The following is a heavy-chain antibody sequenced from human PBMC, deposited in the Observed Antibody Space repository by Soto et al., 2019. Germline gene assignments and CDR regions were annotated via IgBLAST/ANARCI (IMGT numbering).Heavy chain of an antibody. CDR3: ARVRKDYYGSAHDDY. CDR1: GGSFSSYF. Sequence: SETLSLTCTVSGGSFSSYFWTWMRQSPGGGLEWLGFVYTTGATRYNPSLNGRVTMSVDTPKNQFSLILSSVTAADTAMYYCARVRKDYYGSAHDDYWGQGTLVTVSS. D-gene: IGHD3-10*01. V-gene: IGHV4-4*07. CDR2: VYTTGAT. J-gene: IGHJ4*02.